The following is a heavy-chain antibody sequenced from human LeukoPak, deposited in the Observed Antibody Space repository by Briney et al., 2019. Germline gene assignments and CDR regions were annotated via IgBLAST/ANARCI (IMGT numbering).Heavy chain of an antibody. CDR3: ARVRLNYDSRGLRYYFDY. V-gene: IGHV3-23*01. D-gene: IGHD3-22*01. J-gene: IGHJ4*01. CDR2: ISGSGGNK. CDR1: GFTFTNYG. Sequence: GGSLRLSCAASGFTFTNYGVSWVRQAPGKGLEWVSVISGSGGNKNYGDAVKGRFTISRDDSNDTLYLQMNGLRAEDTAVYYCARVRLNYDSRGLRYYFDYWGHGTLVTVSS.